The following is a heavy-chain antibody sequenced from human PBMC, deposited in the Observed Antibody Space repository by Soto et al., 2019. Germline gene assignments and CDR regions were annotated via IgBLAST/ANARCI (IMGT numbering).Heavy chain of an antibody. Sequence: GSAVKVSCKISGHTLIEFSIHWVRQAPGKGPEWMGGFDPEGGDEIYEQKWPGRVTVTEDTVADTAYMELSGLKSDDAAVYYCATPKPLRGAMRTNINFDVWGQGTPVTVSS. CDR1: GHTLIEFS. D-gene: IGHD3-10*01. J-gene: IGHJ4*02. CDR2: FDPEGGDE. V-gene: IGHV1-24*01. CDR3: ATPKPLRGAMRTNINFDV.